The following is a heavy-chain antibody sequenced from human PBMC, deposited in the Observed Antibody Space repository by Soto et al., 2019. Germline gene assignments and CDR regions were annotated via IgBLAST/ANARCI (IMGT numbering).Heavy chain of an antibody. CDR2: SYYTGST. D-gene: IGHD4-17*01. J-gene: IGHJ4*02. CDR1: GGSISSYY. CDR3: ARHETLHGDYDH. V-gene: IGHV4-59*08. Sequence: PSETLSLTCTVSGGSISSYYWSWIRQPPGKGLEWIGYSYYTGSTNYNPSLKSRVTISVDTSKNQFSLKLGSVSAVDTAVYYCARHETLHGDYDHWGQGTLVTVSS.